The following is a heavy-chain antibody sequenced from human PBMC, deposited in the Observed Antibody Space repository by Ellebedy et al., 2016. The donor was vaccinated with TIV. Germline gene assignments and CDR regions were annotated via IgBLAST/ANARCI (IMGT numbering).Heavy chain of an antibody. V-gene: IGHV4-59*08. D-gene: IGHD3-22*01. CDR2: IFHSGST. J-gene: IGHJ4*02. CDR1: SGSMRNYF. Sequence: MPSETLSLTCTVSSGSMRNYFWSWIRQPPGKGLEWLGQIFHSGSTNYNPSLKSRVSISVDTSKNQFSLRLSSVTAADTAVYYCARKNPDSKSIDNWGQGTLVTVSS. CDR3: ARKNPDSKSIDN.